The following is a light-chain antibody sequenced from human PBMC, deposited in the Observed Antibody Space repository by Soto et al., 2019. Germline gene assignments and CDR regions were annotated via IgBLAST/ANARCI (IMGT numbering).Light chain of an antibody. CDR3: QQLNSYPRT. Sequence: DVQLTQSPSFLSASVGDRVTITCRASQGISSYLAWYQQKPGKAPRLLIYDASTLQSGVPSRFSGSGSGTEFTLTISSLQPEDFATYYCQQLNSYPRTFGPGTKVDI. J-gene: IGKJ3*01. CDR1: QGISSY. V-gene: IGKV1-9*01. CDR2: DAS.